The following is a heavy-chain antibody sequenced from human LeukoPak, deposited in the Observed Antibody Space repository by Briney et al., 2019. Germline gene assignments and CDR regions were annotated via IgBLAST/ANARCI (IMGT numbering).Heavy chain of an antibody. CDR3: ARDSSYDSSGYYSYIDY. V-gene: IGHV1-18*01. D-gene: IGHD3-22*01. CDR2: ISAYNGNT. Sequence: ASVTVSCKASGYTFTSYGISWVRQAPGQGLEWMGWISAYNGNTNYAQRLQGRVTMTTDTSTSTAYMELRSLRSDDTAVYYCARDSSYDSSGYYSYIDYWGQGTLVTVSS. J-gene: IGHJ4*02. CDR1: GYTFTSYG.